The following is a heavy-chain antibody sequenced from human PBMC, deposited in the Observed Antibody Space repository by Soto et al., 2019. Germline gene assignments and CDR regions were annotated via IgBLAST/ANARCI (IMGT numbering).Heavy chain of an antibody. Sequence: QVQLQESGPGLVKASQTLSLTCTVSGASFNSGDYYWSWVRQPPGRGLEWIGYIHYSETIYYNPSLKSRVQILVETFKNQFSLEVSYVTAADTAVYYCARAHRYYDYPDIWGQGTTVTVSS. V-gene: IGHV4-30-4*01. CDR2: IHYSETI. J-gene: IGHJ3*02. CDR3: ARAHRYYDYPDI. D-gene: IGHD3-22*01. CDR1: GASFNSGDYY.